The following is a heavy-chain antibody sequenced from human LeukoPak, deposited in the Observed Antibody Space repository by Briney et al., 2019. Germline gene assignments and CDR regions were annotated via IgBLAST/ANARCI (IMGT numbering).Heavy chain of an antibody. V-gene: IGHV3-30*18. CDR3: AKTPRYRAARQSHFDY. CDR1: GFTFSTYG. J-gene: IGHJ4*02. CDR2: IEYDGSNI. D-gene: IGHD6-6*01. Sequence: PGGSLRLSCAASGFTFSTYGMHWVRQAPGKGLEWVAVIEYDGSNIHYTDSVMGRFTISRDNSKKTLYLQMNSLRAGDTAVYYCAKTPRYRAARQSHFDYWGQGTLVTVSS.